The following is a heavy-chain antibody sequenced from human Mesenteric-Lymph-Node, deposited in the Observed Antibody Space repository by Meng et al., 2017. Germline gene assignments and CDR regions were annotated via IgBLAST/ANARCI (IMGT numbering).Heavy chain of an antibody. CDR2: ISSSGSTI. D-gene: IGHD3-9*01. CDR3: AREAVYYDILTGYYNTAPYYFDY. J-gene: IGHJ4*02. CDR1: GFTFSSYE. Sequence: GGSLRLSCAASGFTFSSYEMNWVRQAPGKGLEWVSYISSSGSTIYYADSVKGRFTISRDNAKNSLYLQMNSLRAEDTAVYYCAREAVYYDILTGYYNTAPYYFDYWGQGTLVTVSS. V-gene: IGHV3-48*03.